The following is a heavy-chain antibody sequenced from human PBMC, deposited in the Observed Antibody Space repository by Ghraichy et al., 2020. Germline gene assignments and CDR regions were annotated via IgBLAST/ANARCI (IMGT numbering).Heavy chain of an antibody. D-gene: IGHD2-2*01. V-gene: IGHV1-18*01. J-gene: IGHJ6*02. CDR2: ISAYNGNT. CDR3: ARGDIVVVPAASGVPYYYYGMDV. Sequence: ASVKVSCKASGYNFTSYGISWVRQAPGQGLEWMGWISAYNGNTNYAQKLQGRVTMTTDTSTSTAYMELRSLRSDDTAVYYCARGDIVVVPAASGVPYYYYGMDVWGQGTTVTVSS. CDR1: GYNFTSYG.